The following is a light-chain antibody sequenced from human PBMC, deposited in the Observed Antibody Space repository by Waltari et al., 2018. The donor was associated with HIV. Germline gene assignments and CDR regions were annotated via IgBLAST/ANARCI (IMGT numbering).Light chain of an antibody. Sequence: QSALTQPASVSGSPAQSITISCTGTSSDVGGSTYVSWYQQHPGKAPKLMIYEVSNRPSGVSNRFSGSKSGNTASLTISGLQAEDEADYYCSSYTSSSTRVFGGGTKLTVL. CDR2: EVS. CDR1: SSDVGGSTY. V-gene: IGLV2-14*01. CDR3: SSYTSSSTRV. J-gene: IGLJ3*02.